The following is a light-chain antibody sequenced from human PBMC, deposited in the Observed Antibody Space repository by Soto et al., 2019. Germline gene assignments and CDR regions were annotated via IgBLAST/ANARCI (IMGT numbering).Light chain of an antibody. Sequence: SYELTQPPSVSVSPGQTASITCSGYNLGDKYVSWYQQKAGQSPLLVIFQDVKRPSGIPDRFSGSNSGNTATLTISGTQSIDEADYYCQAWDSSTFYVFGSRTKVTVL. CDR2: QDV. J-gene: IGLJ1*01. V-gene: IGLV3-1*01. CDR1: NLGDKY. CDR3: QAWDSSTFYV.